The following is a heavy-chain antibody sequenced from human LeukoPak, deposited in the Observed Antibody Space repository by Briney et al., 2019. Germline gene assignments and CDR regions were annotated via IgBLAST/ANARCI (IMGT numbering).Heavy chain of an antibody. Sequence: ASVKVSCKASGYTFTGYYMHWVRQAPGQGLEWMGWINPNSGGTNYAQKFQGRVTMTRDTSISTAYMELSRLRSDDTAVYYCARVGCSGGSCYDLGYDYWGRGTLVTVSS. CDR1: GYTFTGYY. V-gene: IGHV1-2*02. J-gene: IGHJ4*02. CDR3: ARVGCSGGSCYDLGYDY. CDR2: INPNSGGT. D-gene: IGHD2-15*01.